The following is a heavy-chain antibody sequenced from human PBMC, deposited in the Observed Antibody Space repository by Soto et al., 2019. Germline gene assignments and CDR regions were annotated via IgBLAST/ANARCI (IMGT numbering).Heavy chain of an antibody. D-gene: IGHD1-26*01. CDR2: IYYSGST. V-gene: IGHV4-39*01. Sequence: PSESLSLTCAVSGGSMSISSDYGGWIRQPPGKGLEWIGSIYYSGSTYYNPSLKSRVTISVDTSKNQFSLKLSSVTAADTAVYYCARHSGSYSYYSYGMDVWGQGTTVTVSS. CDR1: GGSMSISSDY. CDR3: ARHSGSYSYYSYGMDV. J-gene: IGHJ6*02.